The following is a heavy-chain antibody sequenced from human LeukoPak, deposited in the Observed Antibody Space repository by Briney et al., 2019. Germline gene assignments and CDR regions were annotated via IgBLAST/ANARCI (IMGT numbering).Heavy chain of an antibody. CDR3: ARGVSGTPGLADY. CDR1: GFTFTSYS. D-gene: IGHD1-7*01. V-gene: IGHV3-48*04. Sequence: PGGSLRLSCAASGFTFTSYSMNWVRQAPGKGLEWISYIDTTSATIYYADSVKGRFSISRDNAKNSLFLHMNSLRTEDTAIYYCARGVSGTPGLADYWGQGTLATVS. CDR2: IDTTSATI. J-gene: IGHJ4*02.